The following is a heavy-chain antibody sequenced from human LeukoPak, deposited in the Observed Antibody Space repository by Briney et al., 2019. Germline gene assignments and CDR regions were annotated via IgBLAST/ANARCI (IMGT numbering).Heavy chain of an antibody. CDR1: GFTFSLYA. Sequence: LTGGSLRLSCAASGFTFSLYAMSWVRQTPGKGLEWISTISGSGDNTYYAESVKGRFTISRDNSKNTLYLQMNSLRAEDTAVYYCAKLSIAARQSGWFDPWGQGTLVTVSS. V-gene: IGHV3-23*01. D-gene: IGHD6-6*01. J-gene: IGHJ5*02. CDR2: ISGSGDNT. CDR3: AKLSIAARQSGWFDP.